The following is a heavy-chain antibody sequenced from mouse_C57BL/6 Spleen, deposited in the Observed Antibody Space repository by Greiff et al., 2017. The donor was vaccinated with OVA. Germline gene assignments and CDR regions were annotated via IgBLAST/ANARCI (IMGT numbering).Heavy chain of an antibody. CDR2: ISGGGGNT. J-gene: IGHJ2*01. D-gene: IGHD2-4*01. CDR1: GFTFSSYT. Sequence: EVMLVESGGGLVKPGGSLKLSCAASGFTFSSYTMSWVRQTPEKRLEWVATISGGGGNTYYPDSVKGRFTISRDNAKNTLYLQMSSLRSEDTALYYCAREGDDYDAGSYFDYWGQGTTLTVSS. CDR3: AREGDDYDAGSYFDY. V-gene: IGHV5-9*01.